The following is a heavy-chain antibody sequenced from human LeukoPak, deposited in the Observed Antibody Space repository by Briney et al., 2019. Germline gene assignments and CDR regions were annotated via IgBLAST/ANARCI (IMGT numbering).Heavy chain of an antibody. Sequence: SVKVSCKASGGTFSSYAISWVRQAPGQGLEWMGGIIPIFGTANYAQKFQGRVTITTDESTSTAYMELSSLRSEDTAVYYCASHYYGSGSYYNEGYFDYWGQGTLVTVSS. J-gene: IGHJ4*02. D-gene: IGHD3-10*01. CDR2: IIPIFGTA. V-gene: IGHV1-69*05. CDR3: ASHYYGSGSYYNEGYFDY. CDR1: GGTFSSYA.